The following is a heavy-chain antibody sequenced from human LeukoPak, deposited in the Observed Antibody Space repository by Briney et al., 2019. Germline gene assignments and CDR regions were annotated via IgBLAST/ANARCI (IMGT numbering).Heavy chain of an antibody. CDR2: INPTSGGT. D-gene: IGHD3-9*01. J-gene: IGHJ6*02. CDR3: ARGGVRYFDWLTYYYYYGMDV. CDR1: GYTFTGYY. V-gene: IGHV1-2*02. Sequence: ASVKVSCKASGYTFTGYYMHWVRQAPGQGLAWMGWINPTSGGTNYAQKFQGRVTMTRDTSISTAYMELSRLRSDDTAVYYCARGGVRYFDWLTYYYYYGMDVWGQGTTVTVSS.